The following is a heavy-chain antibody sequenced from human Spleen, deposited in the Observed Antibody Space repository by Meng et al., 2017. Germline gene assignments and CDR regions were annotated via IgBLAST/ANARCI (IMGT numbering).Heavy chain of an antibody. V-gene: IGHV4-34*02. Sequence: QRWGEGRLKCSETRSPACGVYGGSLSGYYWSWIRQPPGKGLEWIGEINHSGSTNYNPSLKSRVTISVDTSNDQFSLKMTSVTAADTAVYYCARGRPGDLLYFDYWGQGTLVTVSS. CDR3: ARGRPGDLLYFDY. J-gene: IGHJ4*02. CDR1: GGSLSGYY. CDR2: INHSGST. D-gene: IGHD2-21*02.